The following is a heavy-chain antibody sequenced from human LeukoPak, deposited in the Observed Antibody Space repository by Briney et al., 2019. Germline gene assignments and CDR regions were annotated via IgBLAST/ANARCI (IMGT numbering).Heavy chain of an antibody. V-gene: IGHV4-39*07. CDR3: ARYPKGDLRWDAFDI. CDR1: GGSISSANSY. D-gene: IGHD2-21*02. J-gene: IGHJ3*02. Sequence: KTSETLSLTCTVSGGSISSANSYWGWFRQPPGEGLEWIGSIYYIGTAYNNPSLKSRVTISVDTSKKQFSLKLSSVTAADTAVYYCARYPKGDLRWDAFDIWGQGTMVTVSS. CDR2: IYYIGTA.